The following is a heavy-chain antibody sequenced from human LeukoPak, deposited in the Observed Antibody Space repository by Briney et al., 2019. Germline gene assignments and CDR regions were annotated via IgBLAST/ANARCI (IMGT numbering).Heavy chain of an antibody. Sequence: ASVKVSCKASGYTFTSYGISWVRQAPGQGLEWMGWISAYNGNTNYAQKLQGRVTMTTDTSTSTAYMELRSLRSEDMAVYYCARGKYYDILTGYYEAFDIWGQGTMVTVSS. D-gene: IGHD3-9*01. CDR2: ISAYNGNT. J-gene: IGHJ3*02. V-gene: IGHV1-18*03. CDR3: ARGKYYDILTGYYEAFDI. CDR1: GYTFTSYG.